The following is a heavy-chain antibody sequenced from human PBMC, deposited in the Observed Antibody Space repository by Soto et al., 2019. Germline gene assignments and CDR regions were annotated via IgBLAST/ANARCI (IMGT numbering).Heavy chain of an antibody. CDR2: IYWNDDK. CDR1: GFSLRTSGVG. CDR3: AKSGSSGWYGWFDP. V-gene: IGHV2-5*01. D-gene: IGHD6-19*01. J-gene: IGHJ5*02. Sequence: SAPTLVNPTQTLTLTCIFSGFSLRTSGVGVGWIRQPPGKALEWLGFIYWNDDKRYSPSLKSRLTITKDTSKKPVVLSMTNMDPVDTATYYCAKSGSSGWYGWFDPWGQGTLATVSS.